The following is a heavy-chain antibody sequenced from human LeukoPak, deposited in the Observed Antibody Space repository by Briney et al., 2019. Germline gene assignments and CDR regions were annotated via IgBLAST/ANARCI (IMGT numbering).Heavy chain of an antibody. CDR3: ARRYSSSWYGPNYYYMDV. J-gene: IGHJ6*03. D-gene: IGHD6-13*01. CDR2: INHSGST. Sequence: SETLSLTCAVYGGSFSGYYWSWIRQPPGKGLEWIGEINHSGSTNYNPSLKSRVTISVDTSKNQFSLKLSSVTAADTAVYYCARRYSSSWYGPNYYYMDVWGKGTTVTISS. CDR1: GGSFSGYY. V-gene: IGHV4-34*01.